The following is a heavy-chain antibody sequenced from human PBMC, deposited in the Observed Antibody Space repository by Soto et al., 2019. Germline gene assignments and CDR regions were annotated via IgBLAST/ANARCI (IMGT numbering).Heavy chain of an antibody. V-gene: IGHV3-53*01. CDR2: IYSGGSI. Sequence: GGSLRLSCAASGFTVSSNYMSWVRQAPGEGLEWVSVIYSGGSIYYADSVKGRFTISRDNSKNTLYLQMNSLRAEDTAVYYCARGAMAPYYYYGMDVWGQGTTVTVSS. CDR1: GFTVSSNY. CDR3: ARGAMAPYYYYGMDV. D-gene: IGHD5-18*01. J-gene: IGHJ6*02.